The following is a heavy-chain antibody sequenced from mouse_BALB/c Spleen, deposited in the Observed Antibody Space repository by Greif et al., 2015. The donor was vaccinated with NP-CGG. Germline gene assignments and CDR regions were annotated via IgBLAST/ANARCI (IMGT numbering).Heavy chain of an antibody. J-gene: IGHJ2*01. CDR2: ISYDGSN. CDR3: AREGAYYRYVGHFDY. D-gene: IGHD2-14*01. V-gene: IGHV3-6*02. Sequence: EVQLQQSGPGLVKPSQSLSLTCSVTGYSITSGYYWNWIRQFPGNKLEWMGYISYDGSNNYNPSLKNRISITRDTSKNQFFLKLNSVTTEDTATYYCAREGAYYRYVGHFDYWGQGTTLTVSS. CDR1: GYSITSGYY.